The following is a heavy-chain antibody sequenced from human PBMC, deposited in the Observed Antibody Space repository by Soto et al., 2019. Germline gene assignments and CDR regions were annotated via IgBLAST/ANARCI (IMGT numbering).Heavy chain of an antibody. Sequence: EVQLLESGGDLVQPGGSLRLSCEASGFIFGRYGMTWVRQAPGQGLEWVSAISGSGGSTYYADSVRGRFTISRDNSKNTLYLQMNSLRAEDTAVYYCVKDLSHLIPWGQGTLVTVSS. V-gene: IGHV3-23*01. J-gene: IGHJ5*02. CDR1: GFIFGRYG. CDR2: ISGSGGST. CDR3: VKDLSHLIP.